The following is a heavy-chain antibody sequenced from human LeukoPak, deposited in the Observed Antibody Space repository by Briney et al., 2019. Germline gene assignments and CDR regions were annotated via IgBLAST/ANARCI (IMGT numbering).Heavy chain of an antibody. CDR3: ARAPRVLWFGELLSRMDV. V-gene: IGHV1-8*01. CDR1: GYTFTSYD. J-gene: IGHJ6*02. Sequence: GASVKVSCKASGYTFTSYDINWVRQATGQGLEWMGWMNPNSGNTGYAQKFQRRVTMTRNTSISTAYMELSSLRSEDTAVYYCARAPRVLWFGELLSRMDVWGQGPTVTVSS. CDR2: MNPNSGNT. D-gene: IGHD3-10*01.